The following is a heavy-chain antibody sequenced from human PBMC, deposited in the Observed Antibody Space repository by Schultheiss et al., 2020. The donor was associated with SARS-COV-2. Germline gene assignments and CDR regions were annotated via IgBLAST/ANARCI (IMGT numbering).Heavy chain of an antibody. D-gene: IGHD6-13*01. CDR2: ISYDGSNK. J-gene: IGHJ5*02. CDR1: GFTFSSYG. V-gene: IGHV3-30*03. Sequence: GESLKISCAASGFTFSSYGMHWVRQAPGKGLEWVAVISYDGSNKYYADSVKGRFTISRDNSKNTLYLQMNSLRAEDTAVYYCARSTAAAGTGWFDPWGQGTLVTVSS. CDR3: ARSTAAAGTGWFDP.